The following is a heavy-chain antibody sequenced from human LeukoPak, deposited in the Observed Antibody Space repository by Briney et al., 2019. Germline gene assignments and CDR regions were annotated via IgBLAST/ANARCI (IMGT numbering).Heavy chain of an antibody. CDR1: GGSISSSSW. D-gene: IGHD4-17*01. CDR3: ARVLRTVTRYLDY. V-gene: IGHV4-4*02. CDR2: IYHSGST. J-gene: IGHJ4*02. Sequence: PSETLSLTCAVSGGSISSSSWWSWVRQPPGKGLEWIGEIYHSGSTNYNPSLKSRVTISVDKSKNQFSLKLSSVTAADAAVYYCARVLRTVTRYLDYWGQGTLVTVSS.